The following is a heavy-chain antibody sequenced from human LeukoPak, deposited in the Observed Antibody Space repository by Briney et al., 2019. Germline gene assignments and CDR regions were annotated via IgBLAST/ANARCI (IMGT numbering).Heavy chain of an antibody. D-gene: IGHD6-19*01. CDR1: GYTFTGSY. CDR3: ARDPKYSSGRNWFDP. J-gene: IGHJ5*02. V-gene: IGHV1-2*02. Sequence: AASVKVSCKASGYTFTGSYMHWVRQAPGQGLEWMGWINPNSGGTNYAQKFQGRVTMTRDMSTSTVYMELSSLRSEDTAVYYCARDPKYSSGRNWFDPWGQGTLVTVSS. CDR2: INPNSGGT.